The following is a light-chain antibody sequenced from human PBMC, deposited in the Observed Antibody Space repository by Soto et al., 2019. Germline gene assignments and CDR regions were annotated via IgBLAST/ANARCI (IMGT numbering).Light chain of an antibody. CDR3: QSYDSSLSGSL. J-gene: IGLJ2*01. CDR1: TSNIGAGYD. V-gene: IGLV1-40*01. CDR2: GNN. Sequence: QSVLTQPPSVSGAPGQRVTISCTGSTSNIGAGYDVHWYQQLPGTAPKLLIYGNNNRPSGVPDRISGSKSGTSASLAITGLQAEDEADYYCQSYDSSLSGSLFGGGTKLPVL.